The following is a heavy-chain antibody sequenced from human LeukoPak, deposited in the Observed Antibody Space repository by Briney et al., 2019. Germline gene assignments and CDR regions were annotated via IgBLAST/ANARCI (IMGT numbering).Heavy chain of an antibody. J-gene: IGHJ4*02. V-gene: IGHV3-23*01. Sequence: GGSLRLSCAASGFTFSNYAMTWVRQTPGMGLLWVAAITGSGGNTYYADSVKGRFTISRDNSKNTLYLQMNSLRAEDTAVYYCATLMRGPIGYVGYGGEGYWGQGTLVSVSS. CDR1: GFTFSNYA. D-gene: IGHD5-12*01. CDR2: ITGSGGNT. CDR3: ATLMRGPIGYVGYGGEGY.